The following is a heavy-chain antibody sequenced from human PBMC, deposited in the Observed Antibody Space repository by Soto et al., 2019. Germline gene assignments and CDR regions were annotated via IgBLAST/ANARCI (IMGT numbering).Heavy chain of an antibody. CDR1: GGNPSNSA. CDR2: IIPVFGII. CDR3: AGGRIVVAGSSAYYSMDV. J-gene: IGHJ6*02. V-gene: IGHV1-69*01. D-gene: IGHD6-19*01. Sequence: QVHLLLQSGAEVKKPGSSVKVACKASGGNPSNSAISWVRQAPGQGIEWMGGIIPVFGIISHAQNFQGRVTITADESTSTAYMELSSLRSEDTAVYFCAGGRIVVAGSSAYYSMDVWCQGTTVTVSS.